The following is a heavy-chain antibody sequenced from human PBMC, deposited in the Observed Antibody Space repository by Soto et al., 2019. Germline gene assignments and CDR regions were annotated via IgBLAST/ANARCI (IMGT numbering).Heavy chain of an antibody. CDR3: GRDTSGLDY. Sequence: QVQLVQSGAEVKKPGASVKVSCQASGYTFASHYIHWVRQAPGQGLEWMEVINPNGGNTRYAQRFQDRLTLTTDTPTNTVYLDLSSLSSDDTAVYYCGRDTSGLDYWGQGTLVTGSS. J-gene: IGHJ4*02. CDR1: GYTFASHY. V-gene: IGHV1-46*01. CDR2: INPNGGNT.